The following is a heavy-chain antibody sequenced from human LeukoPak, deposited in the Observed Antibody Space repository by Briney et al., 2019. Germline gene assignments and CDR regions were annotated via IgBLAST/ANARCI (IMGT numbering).Heavy chain of an antibody. V-gene: IGHV1-18*01. CDR2: ISAYNGNT. CDR3: ARDLTRRYFGSHRGYFDY. J-gene: IGHJ4*02. D-gene: IGHD3-10*01. Sequence: ASVKVSCKASGYTFTSYGISWVRQAPGQGLEWMGWISAYNGNTNYAQKLQGRVTMTTDTSTSTAYMELRSLRSDDTAVYYCARDLTRRYFGSHRGYFDYWGQGTLVTVSS. CDR1: GYTFTSYG.